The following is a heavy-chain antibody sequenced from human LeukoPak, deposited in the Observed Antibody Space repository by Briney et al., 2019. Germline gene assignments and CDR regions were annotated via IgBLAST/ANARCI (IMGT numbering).Heavy chain of an antibody. CDR1: GGSFSGYY. Sequence: ASETLSLTCAVYGGSFSGYYWSWIRQPPGKGLEWIGEINHSGSTNYNPSLKSRVTISVDTSKNQFSLKLSSVTAADTAVYYCARAPKYYYDSSGYYGRPGVYYFDYWGQGTLVTVSS. CDR2: INHSGST. J-gene: IGHJ4*02. D-gene: IGHD3-22*01. V-gene: IGHV4-34*01. CDR3: ARAPKYYYDSSGYYGRPGVYYFDY.